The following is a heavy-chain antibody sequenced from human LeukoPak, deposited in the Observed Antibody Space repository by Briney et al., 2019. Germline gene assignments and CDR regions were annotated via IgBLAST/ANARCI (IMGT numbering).Heavy chain of an antibody. D-gene: IGHD3-10*01. CDR3: AKAVGSFDFAFEY. CDR1: GFTFSSYA. V-gene: IGHV3-23*01. J-gene: IGHJ4*02. CDR2: ITGSGGST. Sequence: GGSLRLSCGASGFTFSSYAMSWVRQAPGKGLEWVSGITGSGGSTYYADSVKGRFTISRDNSKNTLYLQMNSLRAEDTAVYYCAKAVGSFDFAFEYWGQGTLVTVSS.